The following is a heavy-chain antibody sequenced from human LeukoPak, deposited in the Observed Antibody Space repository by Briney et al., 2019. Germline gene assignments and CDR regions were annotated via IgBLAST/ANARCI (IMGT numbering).Heavy chain of an antibody. Sequence: PGGSLRLSCTASGFTFSTYAMSWLRQARGGGLEWVSAISGPGGSTYYADSVEGRFTIYRDNSKNTLYLQMNSLRVEDTAVYFWAKERSVVVYDAFDIWGQETMVSVSS. J-gene: IGHJ3*02. CDR3: AKERSVVVYDAFDI. V-gene: IGHV3-23*01. D-gene: IGHD3-22*01. CDR1: GFTFSTYA. CDR2: ISGPGGST.